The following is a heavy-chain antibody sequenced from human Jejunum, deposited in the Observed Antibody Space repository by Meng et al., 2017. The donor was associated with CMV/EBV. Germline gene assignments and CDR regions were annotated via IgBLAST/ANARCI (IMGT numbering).Heavy chain of an antibody. Sequence: GDSVSSSYWNWIRQSPGKGLEWIGYIYYTVTSNYDPSLKSRATLSVDTSKNQISLRWTAVTAADTAVYYCARGRYCSSTSCFPFEHWGQGALVTVSS. V-gene: IGHV4-59*02. J-gene: IGHJ4*02. CDR3: ARGRYCSSTSCFPFEH. D-gene: IGHD2-2*01. CDR2: IYYTVTS. CDR1: GDSVSSSY.